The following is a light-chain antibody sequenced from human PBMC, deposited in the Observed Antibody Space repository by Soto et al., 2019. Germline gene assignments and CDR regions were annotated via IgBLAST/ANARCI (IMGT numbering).Light chain of an antibody. V-gene: IGLV2-14*01. CDR1: SSDVGGYNS. Sequence: QSPLTQPASVSGSPGQSITISCSGTSSDVGGYNSVSWFQQRPGKAPKLILYDVKNRAPGLSHRFSGSKSGNTASLTVSGLQAEDEADYYCSSYTSSNTLVFGTGTKVTVL. CDR2: DVK. J-gene: IGLJ1*01. CDR3: SSYTSSNTLV.